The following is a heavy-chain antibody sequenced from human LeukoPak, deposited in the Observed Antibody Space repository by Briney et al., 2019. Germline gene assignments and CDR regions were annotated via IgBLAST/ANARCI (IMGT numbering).Heavy chain of an antibody. Sequence: ASVTVSCKASGYTFTGYYMHWVRQAPGQGLEWMGWINPNSGGTNYAQKFQGRVTMTRDTSISTAYMELSRLRSDDTAVYYCASGYYYGSGRNTGDYWGQGTLVTVSS. CDR2: INPNSGGT. V-gene: IGHV1-2*02. D-gene: IGHD3-10*01. CDR1: GYTFTGYY. J-gene: IGHJ4*02. CDR3: ASGYYYGSGRNTGDY.